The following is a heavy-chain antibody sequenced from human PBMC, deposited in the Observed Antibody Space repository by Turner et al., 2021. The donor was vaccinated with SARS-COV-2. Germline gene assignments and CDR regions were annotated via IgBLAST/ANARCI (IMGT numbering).Heavy chain of an antibody. Sequence: QVQLVQSGAEVKTPGASVKVTCKVSGYTLIDLSMHWVRQAPGKGLEWMGGFDPEDGETIYAQNVQGRVTMTEDTSTDTAYMELSSLRSEDTAVYYCATAPANYYDSSGSKGFYYYYYGMDVWGQGTTVTVPS. CDR2: FDPEDGET. CDR3: ATAPANYYDSSGSKGFYYYYYGMDV. V-gene: IGHV1-24*01. J-gene: IGHJ6*02. D-gene: IGHD3-22*01. CDR1: GYTLIDLS.